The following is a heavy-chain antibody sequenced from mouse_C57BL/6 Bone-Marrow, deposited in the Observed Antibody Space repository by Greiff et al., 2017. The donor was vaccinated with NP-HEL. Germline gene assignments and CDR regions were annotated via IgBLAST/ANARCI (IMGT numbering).Heavy chain of an antibody. J-gene: IGHJ1*03. CDR3: ARYKDYYGSNPHWYFDV. D-gene: IGHD1-1*01. Sequence: EVKLMESGGGLVQPGGSLSLSCAASGFTFTDYYMSWVRQPPGKALEWLGFIRNKASGYTTEYSASVKGRFTISRANSQSILYLQMNALRAEASATYYCARYKDYYGSNPHWYFDVWGTGTTVTVSS. V-gene: IGHV7-3*01. CDR1: GFTFTDYY. CDR2: IRNKASGYTT.